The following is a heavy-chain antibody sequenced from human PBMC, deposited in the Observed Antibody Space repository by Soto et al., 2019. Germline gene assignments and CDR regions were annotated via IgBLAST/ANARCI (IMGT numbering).Heavy chain of an antibody. CDR1: GGSLSSGCYY. CDR2: IYYSGNT. J-gene: IGHJ5*02. CDR3: ARSVFP. Sequence: SETLSVTCTVSGGSLSSGCYYWSWLRQHPGKGLEWIGYIYYSGNTYYNPSLKSRVTISVDTSKNQFSLKLTSVTAADTAVYYCARSVFPWGQGTLVTVSS. V-gene: IGHV4-31*03.